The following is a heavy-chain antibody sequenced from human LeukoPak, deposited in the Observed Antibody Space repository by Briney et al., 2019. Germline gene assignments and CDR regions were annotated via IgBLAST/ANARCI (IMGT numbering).Heavy chain of an antibody. Sequence: GGSLRLSCAASGFTFSNYGMHWVRQAPGKGLEWVALIWYDGSNKYYADSVRGRFSISRDNSKNTLYLQMKSLRVEDTAVYYCARAGVGAIYYFDYWGQGTLVTVSS. V-gene: IGHV3-33*01. CDR2: IWYDGSNK. CDR1: GFTFSNYG. D-gene: IGHD1-26*01. J-gene: IGHJ4*02. CDR3: ARAGVGAIYYFDY.